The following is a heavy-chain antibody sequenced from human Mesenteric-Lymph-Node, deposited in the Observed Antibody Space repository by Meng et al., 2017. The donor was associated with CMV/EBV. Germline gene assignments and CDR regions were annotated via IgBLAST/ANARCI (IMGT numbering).Heavy chain of an antibody. CDR2: IRYDGSDK. CDR3: AKDLGRITTN. V-gene: IGHV3-30*02. D-gene: IGHD3-3*01. J-gene: IGHJ4*02. CDR1: GFTVSSKY. Sequence: GESLKISCAASGFTVSSKYMSWVRQAPGKGLDWVAFIRYDGSDKYYADSLKGRFTISRDNSKNTLYLQMNSLTTEDTAIYYCAKDLGRITTNWGQGTLVTVSS.